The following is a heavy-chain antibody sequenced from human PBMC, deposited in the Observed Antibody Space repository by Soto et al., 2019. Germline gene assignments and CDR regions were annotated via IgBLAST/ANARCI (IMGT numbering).Heavy chain of an antibody. J-gene: IGHJ6*02. CDR2: INPSGGST. V-gene: IGHV1-46*01. Sequence: ASVKVSCKASGYTFTSYYIHWVRQAPGQGLEWMGIINPSGGSTSYAQKFQGRVTMTRDTSTSTVYMELSSLRSEDTAVYYCAGQPTAGSYYDLGSYYYCYAMDVWGQGTTVTVSS. CDR1: GYTFTSYY. D-gene: IGHD3-10*01. CDR3: AGQPTAGSYYDLGSYYYCYAMDV.